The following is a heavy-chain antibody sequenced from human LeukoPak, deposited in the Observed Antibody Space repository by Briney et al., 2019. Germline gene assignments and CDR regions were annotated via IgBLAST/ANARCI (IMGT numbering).Heavy chain of an antibody. CDR2: ISADGST. D-gene: IGHD2-2*01. J-gene: IGHJ5*02. CDR3: VACSSASCYGDRFDP. CDR1: GFTFGSYA. V-gene: IGHV3-23*01. Sequence: GGSLRLSCAASGFTFGSYAMTWVRQAPGKGLEWVSSISADGSTHYAVSVRGRFTISRDNSKDTLFLQMNSLRAEDTALYYCVACSSASCYGDRFDPWGQGTLVTVSS.